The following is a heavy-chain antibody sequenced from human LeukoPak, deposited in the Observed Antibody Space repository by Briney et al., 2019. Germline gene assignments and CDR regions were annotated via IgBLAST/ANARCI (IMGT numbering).Heavy chain of an antibody. CDR1: GGSISSYY. Sequence: SETLSLTCTVSGGSISSYYWSWIRQPPGKGLEWIGYIYYSGSTNYNPSLKSRVTISVGTSKNQFSLKLSSVTAADTAVYYCARDRGIAVAGTLGYYYYGMDVWGQGTTVTVSS. D-gene: IGHD6-19*01. J-gene: IGHJ6*02. CDR2: IYYSGST. CDR3: ARDRGIAVAGTLGYYYYGMDV. V-gene: IGHV4-59*01.